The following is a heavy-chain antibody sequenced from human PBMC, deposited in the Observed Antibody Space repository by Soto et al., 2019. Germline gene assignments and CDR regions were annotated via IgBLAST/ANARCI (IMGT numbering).Heavy chain of an antibody. J-gene: IGHJ4*02. CDR2: ISSSGSTI. CDR3: ARAAYYYDSSGYYRLFDY. CDR1: GFTFSSYE. D-gene: IGHD3-22*01. V-gene: IGHV3-48*03. Sequence: EVQLVESGGGLVQPGGSLRLSCAASGFTFSSYEMNWVRQAPGKGLEWVSYISSSGSTIYYADSVKGRFTISRDNAKNSLYLQMNSLRAEDTAVYYCARAAYYYDSSGYYRLFDYWGQGTLFTVSS.